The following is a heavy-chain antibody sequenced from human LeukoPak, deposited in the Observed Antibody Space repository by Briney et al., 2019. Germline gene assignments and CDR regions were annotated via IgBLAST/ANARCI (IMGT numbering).Heavy chain of an antibody. CDR1: GGSISSYY. CDR3: AGGVTIVRGTSKHFDY. CDR2: VYTSGST. V-gene: IGHV4-4*07. Sequence: ASETLSLTCTVSGGSISSYYWSWIRQAAGKGLEWIGRVYTSGSTNYNPSLESRVTISVDTSKNQFSLNLSSVTAADTAVYYCAGGVTIVRGTSKHFDYWGQGTLVTVSS. J-gene: IGHJ4*02. D-gene: IGHD3-10*01.